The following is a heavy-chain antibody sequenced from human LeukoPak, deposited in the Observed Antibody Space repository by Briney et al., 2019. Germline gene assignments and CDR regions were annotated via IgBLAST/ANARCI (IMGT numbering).Heavy chain of an antibody. D-gene: IGHD6-13*01. Sequence: GGSLRLSCAASGFTFSSYEMNWVRQAPGKGLEWVSYISSSGTTMYYADSVKGRFTISRDNAKNSLYLQVNSLRAEDTAVYYCAKDGIAAAGTFDYWGQGTLVTVSS. CDR2: ISSSGTTM. CDR1: GFTFSSYE. V-gene: IGHV3-48*03. J-gene: IGHJ4*02. CDR3: AKDGIAAAGTFDY.